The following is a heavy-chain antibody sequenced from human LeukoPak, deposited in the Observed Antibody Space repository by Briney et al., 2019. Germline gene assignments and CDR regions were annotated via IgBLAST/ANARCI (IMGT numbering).Heavy chain of an antibody. D-gene: IGHD3-3*01. Sequence: GGSLRLSCEATGLIFSTSAINWVRQAPGKGLEWVAFIRYDGSNKYYADSVKGRFTISRDNSKNTLYLQMNSLRAEDTAVYYCASYDFWSGYWYYFDYWGQGTLVTVSS. V-gene: IGHV3-30*02. CDR3: ASYDFWSGYWYYFDY. J-gene: IGHJ4*02. CDR1: GLIFSTSA. CDR2: IRYDGSNK.